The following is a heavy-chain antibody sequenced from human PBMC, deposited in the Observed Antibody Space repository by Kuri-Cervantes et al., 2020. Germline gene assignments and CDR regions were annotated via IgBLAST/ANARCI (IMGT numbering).Heavy chain of an antibody. J-gene: IGHJ4*02. V-gene: IGHV1-46*01. D-gene: IGHD6-19*01. CDR1: GYTFTSYY. CDR3: ARAQWLKGVGDY. Sequence: ASVKVSCKTSGYTFTSYYMHWVRQAPGQGLEWMGIINPSGGSTSYAQKFQGRVTMTRDTSTSTVYMELSSLRSEDTAVYYCARAQWLKGVGDYWGQGTLVTVSS. CDR2: INPSGGST.